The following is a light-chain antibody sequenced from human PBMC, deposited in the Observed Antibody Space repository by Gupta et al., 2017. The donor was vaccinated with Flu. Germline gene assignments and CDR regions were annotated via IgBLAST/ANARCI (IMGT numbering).Light chain of an antibody. Sequence: QSVLTQPPSVSGAPGQRVTISCTGSSSNIGAGYDVHWYQQLPGTAPKLLSYGNSNRPSGVPDRFAGSKAGTSASLDITGLQAEDEADYYGQSYDSSLSGAVFGGGTKLTVL. CDR3: QSYDSSLSGAV. V-gene: IGLV1-40*01. CDR1: SSNIGAGYD. J-gene: IGLJ2*01. CDR2: GNS.